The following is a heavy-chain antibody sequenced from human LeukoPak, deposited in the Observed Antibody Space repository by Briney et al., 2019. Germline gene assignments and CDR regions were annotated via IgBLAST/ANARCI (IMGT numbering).Heavy chain of an antibody. J-gene: IGHJ5*02. CDR1: GYSISSGYF. CDR3: ARGYSSSWYINWFDP. V-gene: IGHV4-38-2*02. Sequence: PSETLSLTCTVSGYSISSGYFWGWIRQPPGKGLEWLGSIYHSGSTYCNPSLKSRVTISVDTSKNQLSLKLTSATAADTAVYYCARGYSSSWYINWFDPWGQGTLVTVSS. CDR2: IYHSGST. D-gene: IGHD6-13*01.